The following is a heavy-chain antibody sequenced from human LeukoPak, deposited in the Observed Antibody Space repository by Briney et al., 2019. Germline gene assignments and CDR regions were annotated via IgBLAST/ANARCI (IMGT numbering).Heavy chain of an antibody. CDR3: ARGRIAVAGKCWFDP. Sequence: SETLSLTCAVYGGSFSGYYWSWIRQPPGKGLEWIGEINHSGSTNYNPSLKSRDTISVDTSKNQFSLKLSSVTAADTAVYYCARGRIAVAGKCWFDPWGQGTLVTVSS. J-gene: IGHJ5*02. CDR1: GGSFSGYY. D-gene: IGHD6-19*01. V-gene: IGHV4-34*01. CDR2: INHSGST.